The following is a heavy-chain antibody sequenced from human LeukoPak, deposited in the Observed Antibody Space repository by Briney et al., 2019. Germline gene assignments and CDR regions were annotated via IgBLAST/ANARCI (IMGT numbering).Heavy chain of an antibody. J-gene: IGHJ4*02. D-gene: IGHD6-25*01. CDR2: IYYSGSA. Sequence: PSETLSLTCTVSGGSISSYYWSWIRQPPGKGLEWIGNIYYSGSANHNPSLKSRVTISRDTSKNQFSLKLTSVTTADTAVYYCARAGGVKTAALDLDYWGQGTLDTVSS. V-gene: IGHV4-59*01. CDR3: ARAGGVKTAALDLDY. CDR1: GGSISSYY.